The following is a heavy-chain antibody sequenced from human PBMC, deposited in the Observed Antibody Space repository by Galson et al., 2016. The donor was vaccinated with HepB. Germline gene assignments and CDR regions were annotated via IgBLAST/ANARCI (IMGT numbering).Heavy chain of an antibody. CDR3: AIDPSQWHDLLFGN. CDR2: ICGRCGDM. J-gene: IGHJ4*02. CDR1: GFTFDKYG. D-gene: IGHD6-19*01. Sequence: SLRLPCAAFGFTFDKYGMTWFRQAPGKGLEWVSTICGRCGDMDYADSVKGRFTISRDDSKKTLYLHMSSLRVEDTAIYYCAIDPSQWHDLLFGNWAQGTLVTVSA. V-gene: IGHV3-23*01.